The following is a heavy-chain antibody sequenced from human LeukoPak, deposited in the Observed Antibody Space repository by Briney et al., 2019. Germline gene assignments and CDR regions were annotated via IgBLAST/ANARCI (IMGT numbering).Heavy chain of an antibody. V-gene: IGHV7-4-1*02. Sequence: ASVKVSRKASGYTFTSYAMNWVRQAPGQGLEWMGWINTNTGNPTYAQGFTGRFVFSLDTSVSTAYLQISSLKAEDTAVYYCARNYYDSSGYLIEDPDIWGQGTMVTVSS. CDR1: GYTFTSYA. J-gene: IGHJ3*02. CDR2: INTNTGNP. CDR3: ARNYYDSSGYLIEDPDI. D-gene: IGHD3-22*01.